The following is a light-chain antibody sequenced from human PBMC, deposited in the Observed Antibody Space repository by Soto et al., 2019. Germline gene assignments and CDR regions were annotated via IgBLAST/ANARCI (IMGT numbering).Light chain of an antibody. V-gene: IGLV2-11*01. J-gene: IGLJ1*01. Sequence: QSALTQPRSVSGSPGQSVTISCTGTSSDVGGYNYVSWYQQHPGKAPKLMIYDVSKRPSGVPDRFSGSKSGNTASLTISGLQARDEADYSCCSYEGSPYAFGTGTKPTAL. CDR2: DVS. CDR3: CSYEGSPYA. CDR1: SSDVGGYNY.